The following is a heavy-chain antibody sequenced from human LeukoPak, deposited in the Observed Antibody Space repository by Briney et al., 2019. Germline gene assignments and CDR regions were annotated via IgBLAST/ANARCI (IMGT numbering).Heavy chain of an antibody. CDR3: ARELGPTGYSYYMDV. Sequence: GASVKVCCKASGGTFSSYAISWVRQAPGQGLEWMGRSIPILGIANYAQKFQGRVTITADKSTSTAYMELSSLRSEDTAVYYCARELGPTGYSYYMDVWAKGPRSPSP. CDR1: GGTFSSYA. D-gene: IGHD3-16*01. J-gene: IGHJ6*03. V-gene: IGHV1-69*04. CDR2: SIPILGIA.